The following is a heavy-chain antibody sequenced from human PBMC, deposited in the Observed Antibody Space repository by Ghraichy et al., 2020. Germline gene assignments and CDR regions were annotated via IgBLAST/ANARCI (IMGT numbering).Heavy chain of an antibody. CDR3: ARDDSGGGNDY. CDR1: GGSISSYY. J-gene: IGHJ4*02. D-gene: IGHD3-10*01. CDR2: IYYSGST. V-gene: IGHV4-59*01. Sequence: SETLSLTCTVSGGSISSYYWSWIRQPPGKGLEWIGYIYYSGSTNYNPSLKSRVNISVDTSKNQFSLKLSSVTAADTAVYYCARDDSGGGNDYWGQGTLVTGSS.